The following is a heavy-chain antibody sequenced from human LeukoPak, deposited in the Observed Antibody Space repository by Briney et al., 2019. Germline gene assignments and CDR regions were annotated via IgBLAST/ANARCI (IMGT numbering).Heavy chain of an antibody. CDR3: ARLRGSGSYSYYYGMDV. D-gene: IGHD3-10*01. J-gene: IGHJ6*02. CDR2: IYPGDSDT. V-gene: IGHV5-51*01. Sequence: PGESLKISCKGSGYSFTSYWISWVRQMPGKGLEWMGIIYPGDSDTRYSPSFQGQVTISADKSISTAYLQWSSLKASDTAMYYCARLRGSGSYSYYYGMDVWGQGTTVTVS. CDR1: GYSFTSYW.